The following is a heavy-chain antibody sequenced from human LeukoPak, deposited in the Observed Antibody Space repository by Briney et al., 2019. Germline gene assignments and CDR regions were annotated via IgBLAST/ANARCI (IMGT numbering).Heavy chain of an antibody. D-gene: IGHD1-26*01. V-gene: IGHV1-18*01. J-gene: IGHJ6*03. CDR3: AREGGSTYYYYYMDV. CDR2: ISAYNGNI. CDR1: GYTFTSSG. Sequence: ASVKVSCKASGYTFTSSGISWVRQAPGQGLEWMGWISAYNGNINYAQKVRGRVTLTTDTSTSTAYLELRRLTSDDTAVYYCAREGGSTYYYYYMDVWGTGTTVTASS.